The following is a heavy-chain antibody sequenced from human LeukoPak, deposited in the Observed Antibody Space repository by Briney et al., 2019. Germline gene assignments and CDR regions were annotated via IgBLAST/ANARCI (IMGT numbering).Heavy chain of an antibody. CDR2: IWYDGSNK. Sequence: GGSLRLSCAASGFTFSSYGMHWVRQAPGKGLEWVAVIWYDGSNKYYADSVKGRFTISRDNSKNTLYLQMNSLRAEDTAVYYCARDNIVATSGAFDIWGQGKMVTVSS. CDR1: GFTFSSYG. CDR3: ARDNIVATSGAFDI. J-gene: IGHJ3*02. D-gene: IGHD5-12*01. V-gene: IGHV3-33*08.